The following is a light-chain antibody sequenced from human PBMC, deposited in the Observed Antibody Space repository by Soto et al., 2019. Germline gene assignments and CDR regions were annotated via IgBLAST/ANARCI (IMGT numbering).Light chain of an antibody. CDR3: SSYTSTNTLV. CDR1: SSDVGDYNY. J-gene: IGLJ2*01. V-gene: IGLV2-14*01. CDR2: GVS. Sequence: QSALTQPASVSGSPGQSITISCTGTSSDVGDYNYVSWYQQHPGKAPKLIIYGVSNRPLGISNRFSGSKSGNTASLTISGLQAEDEADYYCSSYTSTNTLVFGGGTKVTVL.